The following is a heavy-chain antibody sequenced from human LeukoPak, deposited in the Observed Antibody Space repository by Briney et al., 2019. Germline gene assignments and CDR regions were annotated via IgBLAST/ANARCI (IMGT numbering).Heavy chain of an antibody. D-gene: IGHD6-13*01. V-gene: IGHV4-59*01. CDR3: ARDRIAAAGTHHDAFDI. CDR1: GGSISSYY. J-gene: IGHJ3*02. CDR2: IYYSGST. Sequence: SETLSLTCTVSGGSISSYYWSWIRQPPGKGLEWNGYIYYSGSTNYNPSLKSRVTISVDTSKNQFSLKLSSVTAADTAVYYCARDRIAAAGTHHDAFDIWGQGTMVTVSS.